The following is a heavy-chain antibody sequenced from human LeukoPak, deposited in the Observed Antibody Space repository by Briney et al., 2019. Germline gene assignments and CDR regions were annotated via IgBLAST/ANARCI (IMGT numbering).Heavy chain of an antibody. V-gene: IGHV4-59*01. CDR2: IYYSGST. CDR1: GGSLSSYS. CDR3: ARQNGVGLFSLP. J-gene: IGHJ4*02. D-gene: IGHD2-8*01. Sequence: SESLSLTCTVSGGSLSSYSWGWIRHPPGEGLGRIGYIYYSGSTNYNPSLKSRVTISVDTSKNQFSLKLSSVTAADTAVYYCARQNGVGLFSLPGGQGILVTVSS.